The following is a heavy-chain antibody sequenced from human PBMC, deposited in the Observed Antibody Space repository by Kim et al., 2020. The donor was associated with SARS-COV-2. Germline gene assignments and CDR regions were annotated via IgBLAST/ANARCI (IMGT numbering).Heavy chain of an antibody. Sequence: SETLSLTCTVSGGSISSDGYFWNWVRQVPGKGLEWIGYSSYTGFSNYNPPLRSRAFVSLDTSKSQFSVELRSVTAADTAIYYCTRLPMSASGAYGWFDPWGQGILVTASS. CDR3: TRLPMSASGAYGWFDP. D-gene: IGHD3-10*01. CDR2: SSYTGFS. CDR1: GGSISSDGYF. V-gene: IGHV4-31*03. J-gene: IGHJ5*02.